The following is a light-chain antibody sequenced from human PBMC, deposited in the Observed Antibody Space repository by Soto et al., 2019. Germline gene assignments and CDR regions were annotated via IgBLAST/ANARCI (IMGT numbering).Light chain of an antibody. J-gene: IGKJ4*01. CDR3: QQYSVWPLT. CDR2: GAS. Sequence: IAWARCPASLSLSPGERAGVSCGASQSVSSNLAWYQQKPGQPPRLLIFGASTRATGIPARFSGSGSEAEFTLPISRLQSEDFAVYYCQQYSVWPLTFGGGTKVDIK. V-gene: IGKV3D-15*01. CDR1: QSVSSN.